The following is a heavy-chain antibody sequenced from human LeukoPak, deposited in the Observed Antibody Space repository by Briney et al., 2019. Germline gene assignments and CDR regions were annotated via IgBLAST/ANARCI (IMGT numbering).Heavy chain of an antibody. J-gene: IGHJ6*03. CDR2: INSDGSNT. D-gene: IGHD3-3*01. CDR3: ARGGFGHNMDI. CDR1: EFTFSNYW. V-gene: IGHV3-74*01. Sequence: GGSLRLSCVASEFTFSNYWLHWVRQAPGKGPVWVSRINSDGSNTIYADSVKGRFTISRDNAKNTVYLQMNSLRVEDTAIYYCARGGFGHNMDIWGKGTTVTVSS.